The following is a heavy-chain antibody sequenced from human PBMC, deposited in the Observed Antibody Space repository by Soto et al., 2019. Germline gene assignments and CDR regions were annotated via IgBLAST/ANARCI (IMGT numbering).Heavy chain of an antibody. V-gene: IGHV1-46*01. CDR2: INPSGGST. CDR1: GYTFTSYY. D-gene: IGHD6-13*01. CDR3: ARDLVIAAAGTWFDWFDP. Sequence: ASVKVSCKASGYTFTSYYMHWVRQAPGQGLEWMGIINPSGGSTSYAQKFQGRVTMTRDTSTSTVYMELSSLRSEDTAVYYCARDLVIAAAGTWFDWFDPWGQGTLVTVSS. J-gene: IGHJ5*02.